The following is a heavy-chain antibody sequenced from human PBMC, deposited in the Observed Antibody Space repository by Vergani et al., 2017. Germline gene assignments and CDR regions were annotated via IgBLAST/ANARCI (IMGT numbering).Heavy chain of an antibody. CDR3: AKELVDWYFDL. J-gene: IGHJ2*01. Sequence: QVQLVESGGGVVQPGRSLRLSCAASGFTFSSYAMHWVRQAPGKGLEWVAVISYDGSNKYYADSVKGRFTISRDNSKNTLYLQMNSLRAEDTAVYYCAKELVDWYFDLWGRSTLVTVSS. V-gene: IGHV3-30-3*01. CDR1: GFTFSSYA. CDR2: ISYDGSNK.